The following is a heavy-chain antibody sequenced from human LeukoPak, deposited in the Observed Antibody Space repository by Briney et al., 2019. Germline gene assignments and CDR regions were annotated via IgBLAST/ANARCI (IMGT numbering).Heavy chain of an antibody. CDR3: ARTGASYYYDSSGGNFDY. V-gene: IGHV1-69*06. CDR1: GYTFTGYY. Sequence: SVKVSCKASGYTFTGYYIHWVRQAPGQGLEWMGGIIPIFGTANYAQKFQGRVTITADKSTSTAYMELSSLRSEDTAVYYCARTGASYYYDSSGGNFDYWGQGTLVTVSS. CDR2: IIPIFGTA. J-gene: IGHJ4*02. D-gene: IGHD3-22*01.